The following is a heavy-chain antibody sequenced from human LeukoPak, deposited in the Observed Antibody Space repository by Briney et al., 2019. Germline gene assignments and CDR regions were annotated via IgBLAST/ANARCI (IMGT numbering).Heavy chain of an antibody. D-gene: IGHD3-22*01. J-gene: IGHJ4*02. CDR2: IYPADSDT. Sequence: GESLKISCKVSGYSFTSYWIAWVRQMPGKGLELMGIIYPADSDTKYSPSSQGQVTISDDKSITTAYLQLNSLKATDTAMYYCARRAFDSSTYYYWSYFDYWGQGTLVTVSS. CDR3: ARRAFDSSTYYYWSYFDY. CDR1: GYSFTSYW. V-gene: IGHV5-51*01.